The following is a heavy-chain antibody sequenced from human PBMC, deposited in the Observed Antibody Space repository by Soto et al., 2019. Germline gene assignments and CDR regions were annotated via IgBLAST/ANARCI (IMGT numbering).Heavy chain of an antibody. D-gene: IGHD3-3*01. CDR2: IWYDGSNK. CDR1: GFTFSSYG. Sequence: QVQLVESGGGVVQPGRSLRLSCAASGFTFSSYGMHWVRQAPGKGLEWVAVIWYDGSNKYYADSVKGRFTISRDNSKNMLLLKMNSLRAEDTVVYYCAREYDDFSGCYHYYYYGMDVWGQGTTVTVSS. J-gene: IGHJ6*02. CDR3: AREYDDFSGCYHYYYYGMDV. V-gene: IGHV3-33*01.